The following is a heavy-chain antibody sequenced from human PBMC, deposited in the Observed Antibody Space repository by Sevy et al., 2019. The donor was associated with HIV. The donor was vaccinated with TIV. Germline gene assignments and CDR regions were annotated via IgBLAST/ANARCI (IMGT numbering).Heavy chain of an antibody. D-gene: IGHD4-17*01. CDR2: VSRGGYTI. V-gene: IGHV3-11*04. CDR3: ARADYGDYSGEFDY. Sequence: GGSLRLSCAASGFIFSDYYMAWVRQAPGKGLEWISYVSRGGYTIYYADSVEGRFSISRDNSKNTLYLQMNSLRAEDTAVYYCARADYGDYSGEFDYWGQGTLVTVSS. J-gene: IGHJ4*02. CDR1: GFIFSDYY.